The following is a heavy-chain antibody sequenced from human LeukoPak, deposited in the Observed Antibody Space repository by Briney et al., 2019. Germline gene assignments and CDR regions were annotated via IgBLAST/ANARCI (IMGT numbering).Heavy chain of an antibody. D-gene: IGHD4-17*01. V-gene: IGHV4-34*01. J-gene: IGHJ4*02. CDR3: ASDYAHRYFDY. Sequence: PSETLSLTGAVYGGSFSGYYWSWIRQPPGKGLEWIGEINHSGSTNYNPSLKSRVTISVDTSKNQFSLKLSSVTAADTAVYYCASDYAHRYFDYWGQGTLVTVSS. CDR2: INHSGST. CDR1: GGSFSGYY.